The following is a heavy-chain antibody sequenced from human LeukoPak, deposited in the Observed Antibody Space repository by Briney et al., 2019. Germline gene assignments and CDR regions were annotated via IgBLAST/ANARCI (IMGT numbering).Heavy chain of an antibody. Sequence: GGSLRLSCSASGFTFTSHVIHWVRRAPGKGLQYYAGSVKGRFTISRDSSKNTVYLQMNSLTAEDTAVYYCVREGLERRTNFDYWGQGTLVSVSS. CDR3: VREGLERRTNFDY. V-gene: IGHV3-64D*06. D-gene: IGHD1-1*01. J-gene: IGHJ4*02. CDR1: GFTFTSHV.